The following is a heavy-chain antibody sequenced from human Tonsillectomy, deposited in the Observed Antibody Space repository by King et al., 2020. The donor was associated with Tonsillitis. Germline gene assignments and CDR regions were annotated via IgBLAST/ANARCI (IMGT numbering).Heavy chain of an antibody. Sequence: QLVQSGAEVKKPGASVRVSCKASGYTFTSFDINWVRQATGQGLEWMGWMNPNSGNTGFAQKLQGRVTMTRNNSISTAYMELSSLKSEDTAVYYCARGRPASYYYGMDVWGQGTTVTVSS. D-gene: IGHD2-2*01. CDR1: GYTFTSFD. CDR3: ARGRPASYYYGMDV. CDR2: MNPNSGNT. V-gene: IGHV1-8*01. J-gene: IGHJ6*02.